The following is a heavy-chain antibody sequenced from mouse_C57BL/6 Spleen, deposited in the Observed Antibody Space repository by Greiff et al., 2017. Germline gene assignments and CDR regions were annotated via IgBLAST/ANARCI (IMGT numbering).Heavy chain of an antibody. Sequence: EVMLVESGGGLVKPGGSLKLSCAASGFTFSSYAMSWVRQTPEKRLEWVATISDGGSYTYYPDNVKGRFTISRDNAKNNLYLQMSHLKSEDTAMYYCARGYYGSGFAYWGQGTLVTVSA. CDR1: GFTFSSYA. V-gene: IGHV5-4*03. D-gene: IGHD1-1*01. CDR3: ARGYYGSGFAY. CDR2: ISDGGSYT. J-gene: IGHJ3*01.